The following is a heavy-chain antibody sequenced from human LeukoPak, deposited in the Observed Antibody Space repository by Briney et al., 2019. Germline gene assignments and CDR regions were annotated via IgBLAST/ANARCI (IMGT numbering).Heavy chain of an antibody. J-gene: IGHJ4*02. Sequence: LTGGSLRLSCAVSGFTFSSYSMSWVRQAPGKGLEWVAVTWYDGSNKYYADAVKGRFTISRDNSKNTLYLQMNSLRAEDTAVYFCARDHGDYSGKDYWGQGTLVTVSS. CDR3: ARDHGDYSGKDY. CDR2: TWYDGSNK. D-gene: IGHD4-17*01. V-gene: IGHV3-33*08. CDR1: GFTFSSYS.